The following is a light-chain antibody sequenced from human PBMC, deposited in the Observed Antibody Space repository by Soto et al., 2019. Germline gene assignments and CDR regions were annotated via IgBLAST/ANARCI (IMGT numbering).Light chain of an antibody. J-gene: IGLJ2*01. V-gene: IGLV2-14*01. Sequence: QSALTQPASVSGSPGQSITISYTGTSSDVGGYNYVSWYQQHPGKAPKLMIYNVSNRPSGVSNRFSGSKSGNTASLTISGLQAEDEGHYYCSSFTSTNTVLFGGGTKLTVL. CDR1: SSDVGGYNY. CDR2: NVS. CDR3: SSFTSTNTVL.